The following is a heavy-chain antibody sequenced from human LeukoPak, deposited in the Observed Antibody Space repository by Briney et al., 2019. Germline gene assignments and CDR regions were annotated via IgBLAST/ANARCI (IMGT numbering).Heavy chain of an antibody. D-gene: IGHD3-16*01. CDR2: INPNSGDT. CDR3: ARDEYVLTSFDP. J-gene: IGHJ5*02. CDR1: GYTFTGYY. Sequence: ASVKVSCKTSGYTFTGYYMHWVRQAPGQALEWMGWINPNSGDTNSAQKFQGRVTMTRDMPISTAYMELSSLKSDDTAVYYCARDEYVLTSFDPWGQGTLVTVSS. V-gene: IGHV1-2*02.